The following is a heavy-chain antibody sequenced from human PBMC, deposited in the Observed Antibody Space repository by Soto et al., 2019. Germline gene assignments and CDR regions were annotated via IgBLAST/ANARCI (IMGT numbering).Heavy chain of an antibody. D-gene: IGHD6-13*01. V-gene: IGHV3-48*02. Sequence: EVQLVESGGDLVQPGGSLRLSCAASGFIFSDYTMTWVRQAPGRGLEFVSHISSSGGAIFYAESVKGRFTVSRANAKNSLYLQMNSLRDEDTAVYFCARDHGGSTWFVGVYYFFGMDVWGQGTAVTVSS. J-gene: IGHJ6*02. CDR1: GFIFSDYT. CDR2: ISSSGGAI. CDR3: ARDHGGSTWFVGVYYFFGMDV.